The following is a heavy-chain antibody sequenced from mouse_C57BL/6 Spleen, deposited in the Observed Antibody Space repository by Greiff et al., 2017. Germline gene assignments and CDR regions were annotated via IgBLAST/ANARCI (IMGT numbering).Heavy chain of an antibody. CDR3: VRQRAQATFAY. V-gene: IGHV10-1*01. Sequence: GGGLVQPKGSLKLSCAASGFSFNTYAMNWVRQAPGKGLEWVARIRSKSNNYATYYADSVKDRFTISRDDSESMLYLQMNNLKTEDTAMYYCVRQRAQATFAYWGQGTLVTVSA. CDR1: GFSFNTYA. D-gene: IGHD3-2*02. J-gene: IGHJ3*01. CDR2: IRSKSNNYAT.